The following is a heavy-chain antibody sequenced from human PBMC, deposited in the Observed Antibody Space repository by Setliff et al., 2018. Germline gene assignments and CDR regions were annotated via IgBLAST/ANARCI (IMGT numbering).Heavy chain of an antibody. CDR3: ATLAFTYYYDSSGYYPHDY. J-gene: IGHJ4*02. V-gene: IGHV1-24*01. CDR1: GYTLTELS. CDR2: FDPEDGET. D-gene: IGHD3-22*01. Sequence: ASVKVSCKVSGYTLTELSMHWVRQAPGKGLEWMGGFDPEDGETIYAQKFQGRVTMTEDTSTDTAYMELSSLRSEDTAVYYCATLAFTYYYDSSGYYPHDYWGQGTLVTVLL.